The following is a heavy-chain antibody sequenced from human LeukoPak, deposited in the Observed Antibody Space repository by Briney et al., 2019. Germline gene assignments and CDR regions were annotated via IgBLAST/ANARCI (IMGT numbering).Heavy chain of an antibody. D-gene: IGHD1-26*01. J-gene: IGHJ4*02. CDR2: IDPEDGGT. CDR3: ATGGIYSLLDY. CDR1: GHTLTDLS. V-gene: IGHV1-24*01. Sequence: ASVKVSCKVSGHTLTDLSTHWVRQAPGRGLEWMGGIDPEDGGTIYARKVQGRVTMTEETSTDTAYMQLSSLRSEDTAVYYCATGGIYSLLDYWGQGTLVTVSS.